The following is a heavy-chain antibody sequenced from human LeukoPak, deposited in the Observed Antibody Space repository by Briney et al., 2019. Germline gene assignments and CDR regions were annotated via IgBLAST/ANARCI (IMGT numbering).Heavy chain of an antibody. CDR1: GYTFTGYY. CDR3: ARSSGYYSYYGMDV. Sequence: SVNVSCKACGYTFTGYYIHCVRRGPGFRMQALVCINPNMCGTNYAQKFQGRVTMTRDTSISTAYMELSGLRSDDTAMYYCARSSGYYSYYGMDVWGQGTTVTVSS. D-gene: IGHD3-22*01. CDR2: INPNMCGT. V-gene: IGHV1-2*02. J-gene: IGHJ6*02.